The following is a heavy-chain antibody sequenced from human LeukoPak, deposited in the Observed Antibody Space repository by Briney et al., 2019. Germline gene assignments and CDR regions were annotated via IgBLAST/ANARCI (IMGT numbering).Heavy chain of an antibody. D-gene: IGHD3-3*01. CDR1: GGSFSGYY. CDR3: VRVPSSYDFWSGYSRRIDVAFDI. Sequence: SETLSLTCAVYGGSFSGYYWSWIRQPPGKGLEWIGEINHSGSTNYNPSLKSRVTISVDTSKNQFSLKLSSVTAADTAVYYCVRVPSSYDFWSGYSRRIDVAFDIWGQGTMVTVSS. CDR2: INHSGST. V-gene: IGHV4-34*01. J-gene: IGHJ3*02.